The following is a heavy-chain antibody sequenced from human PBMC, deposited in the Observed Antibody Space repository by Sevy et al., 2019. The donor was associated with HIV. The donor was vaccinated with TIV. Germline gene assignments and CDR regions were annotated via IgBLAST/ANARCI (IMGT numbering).Heavy chain of an antibody. D-gene: IGHD3-3*01. Sequence: ASVKVSCEAFGYTFTSYDINWVRQAPGQGLEWMGWMSPNTGATGFAQKFQGRVTLTRNKSITTAYMGLSSLTYEATAVYYCARGGNGDFWSYEYYYYGMDVWGQGTTVTVSS. J-gene: IGHJ6*02. CDR3: ARGGNGDFWSYEYYYYGMDV. V-gene: IGHV1-8*01. CDR1: GYTFTSYD. CDR2: MSPNTGAT.